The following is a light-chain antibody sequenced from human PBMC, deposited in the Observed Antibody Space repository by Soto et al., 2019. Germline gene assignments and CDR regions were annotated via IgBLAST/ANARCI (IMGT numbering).Light chain of an antibody. CDR1: QSISSW. V-gene: IGKV1-5*01. CDR2: TAS. J-gene: IGKJ4*01. Sequence: IPLTQPRSTLSTSDEDRVTITCRASQSISSWLAWYQHKPGKAPKLLIYTASTLQSGVPSRFRVSGSGTDFTLTISSLQPEDFATYYCQQSYSSLVAFGAGTKV. CDR3: QQSYSSLVA.